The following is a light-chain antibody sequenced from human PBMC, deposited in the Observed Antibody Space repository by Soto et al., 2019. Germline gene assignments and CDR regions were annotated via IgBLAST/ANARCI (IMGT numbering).Light chain of an antibody. CDR2: DAS. CDR1: QNIRSR. V-gene: IGKV1-5*01. CDR3: QQYHRYRR. J-gene: IGKJ1*01. Sequence: DFKMSQSPSTLSASIEDRVTISCRATQNIRSRLAWFQQKPGKAPKLLIYDASSLESGVPQRFSGSGSGTEFTLTISSLQTDGFSAYYCQQYHRYRRFGEGTKVDNK.